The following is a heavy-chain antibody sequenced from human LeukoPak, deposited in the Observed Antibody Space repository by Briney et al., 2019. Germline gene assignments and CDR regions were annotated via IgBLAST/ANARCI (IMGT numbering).Heavy chain of an antibody. Sequence: GASVKVSCKASGYIFTAYYLHWVRLPPGQGLAWMGWMNVYSGDATYAQKFQGRVTMTRDTSISTAYMELNTLTSDDTAVYYCARPVNWWFDPGGQGTLVTVSS. CDR2: MNVYSGDA. D-gene: IGHD4-17*01. CDR3: ARPVNWWFDP. J-gene: IGHJ5*02. V-gene: IGHV1-2*02. CDR1: GYIFTAYY.